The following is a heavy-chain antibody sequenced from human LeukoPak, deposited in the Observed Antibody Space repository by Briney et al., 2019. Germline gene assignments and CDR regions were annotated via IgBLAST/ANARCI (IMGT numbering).Heavy chain of an antibody. V-gene: IGHV3-23*01. CDR2: ISDSGGST. D-gene: IGHD3-16*01. CDR3: AKDGGLSQTAPVDY. Sequence: GGSLRLSCAASGFTLSSYSMSWVRQAPGKGLEWVSVISDSGGSTYYADSVKGRFIISRDNSNNTLYLQMNSLRAEDTAVYYCAKDGGLSQTAPVDYWGQGTLVTVSS. CDR1: GFTLSSYS. J-gene: IGHJ4*02.